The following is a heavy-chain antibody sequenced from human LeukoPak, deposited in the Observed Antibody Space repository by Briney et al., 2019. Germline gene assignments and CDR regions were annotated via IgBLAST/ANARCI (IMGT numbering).Heavy chain of an antibody. CDR3: ARDPNSYDFWSGYYFGPDY. J-gene: IGHJ4*02. V-gene: IGHV3-30*05. CDR1: GFTFSSYG. CDR2: ISYDGSNK. Sequence: GGSLRLSCAASGFTFSSYGMHWVRQAPGKGLEWVAVISYDGSNKYYADSVKGRFTISRDNSKNTLYLQMNSLRAEDTAVYYCARDPNSYDFWSGYYFGPDYWGQGTLVTVSS. D-gene: IGHD3-3*01.